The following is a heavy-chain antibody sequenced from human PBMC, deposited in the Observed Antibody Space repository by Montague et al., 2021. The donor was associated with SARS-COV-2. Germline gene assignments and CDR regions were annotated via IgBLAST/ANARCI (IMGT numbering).Heavy chain of an antibody. CDR3: ARAHSGSWAHLDN. J-gene: IGHJ4*02. CDR1: GASISTGIYY. CDR2: IYTSGTT. Sequence: TLSLTCTVSGASISTGIYYWSWIRQPAGKGLEWIGSIYTSGTTYYSFSLKSRVTISVDTSKNQFPLKLTSVTAADTAVYYCARAHSGSWAHLDNWGQGSRVTVPP. D-gene: IGHD5-12*01. V-gene: IGHV4-61*02.